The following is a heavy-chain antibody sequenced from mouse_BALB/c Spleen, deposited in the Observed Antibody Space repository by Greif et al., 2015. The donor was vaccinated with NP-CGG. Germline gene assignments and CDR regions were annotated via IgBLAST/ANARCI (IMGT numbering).Heavy chain of an antibody. J-gene: IGHJ4*01. D-gene: IGHD2-14*01. CDR1: GYAFSSYW. Sequence: QVQLQQSGAELVRPGSSVKISCKASGYAFSSYWMNWVKQRPGQGLEWIGQIYPGDGDTNYNGKFKGKATLTADKSSSTAYMQLSSLTSEDSAVYFCARFDRYDVGYAMDYWGQGTSVTVSS. CDR2: IYPGDGDT. V-gene: IGHV1-80*01. CDR3: ARFDRYDVGYAMDY.